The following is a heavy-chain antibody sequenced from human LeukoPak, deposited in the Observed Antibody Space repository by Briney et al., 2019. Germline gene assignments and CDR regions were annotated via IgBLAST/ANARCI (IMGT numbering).Heavy chain of an antibody. CDR2: INPSGGST. CDR3: ARDGGLDGYNSENFDY. CDR1: GYTFTSYY. Sequence: GASVKVSCKASGYTFTSYYMHWVRQAPGQGLEWMGIINPSGGSTSYAQKFQGRVTMTRDTSTSTVYMELSSLRSEDTAVYYCARDGGLDGYNSENFDYWGQGTLVTVSS. V-gene: IGHV1-46*01. D-gene: IGHD5-24*01. J-gene: IGHJ4*02.